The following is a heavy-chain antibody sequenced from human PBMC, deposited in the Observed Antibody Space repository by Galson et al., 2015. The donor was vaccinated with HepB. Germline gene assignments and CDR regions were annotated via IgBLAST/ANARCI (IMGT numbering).Heavy chain of an antibody. V-gene: IGHV3-23*01. CDR1: GFTFSSYA. D-gene: IGHD3-22*01. Sequence: SLRLSCAASGFTFSSYAMSWVRQAPGKGLEWVSVISGSGGSTYYADSVKGRFTISRDNSKNTLYLQINSLRAEDTAVYYCAKGGGAITMIVVIWGQGTLVTVSS. CDR2: ISGSGGST. CDR3: AKGGGAITMIVVI. J-gene: IGHJ4*02.